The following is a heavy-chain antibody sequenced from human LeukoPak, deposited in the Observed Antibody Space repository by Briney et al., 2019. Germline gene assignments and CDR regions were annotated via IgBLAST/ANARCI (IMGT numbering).Heavy chain of an antibody. V-gene: IGHV5-51*01. CDR2: IYPGDSDT. D-gene: IGHD6-19*01. CDR1: GYGFTNYW. Sequence: PGESLKISCKGSGYGFTNYWIGWVRQMPGKGLEWMGIIYPGDSDTRYSPSFQGQVTISADKSISTAYLQWSSLRASDTAMYFCARHGRPAYSSGWSDFWGQGTLVTVSS. CDR3: ARHGRPAYSSGWSDF. J-gene: IGHJ5*01.